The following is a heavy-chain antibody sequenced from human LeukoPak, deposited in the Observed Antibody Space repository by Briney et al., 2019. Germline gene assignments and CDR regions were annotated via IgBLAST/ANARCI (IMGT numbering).Heavy chain of an antibody. CDR1: GFTFSNYW. D-gene: IGHD5-18*01. CDR2: IKYDEIEK. Sequence: PGGSLRLSCAASGFTFSNYWMSWVRQAPGKGLEWVANIKYDEIEKYHEDSVKGRFTISRDNAKNSIYLQMNSLRAEDTAVYYCARDTGALVTHFDYWGQGTLVTVSS. CDR3: ARDTGALVTHFDY. J-gene: IGHJ4*02. V-gene: IGHV3-7*03.